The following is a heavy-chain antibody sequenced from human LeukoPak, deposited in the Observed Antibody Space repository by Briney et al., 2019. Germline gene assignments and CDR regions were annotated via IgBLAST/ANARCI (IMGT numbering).Heavy chain of an antibody. CDR2: IVVGSGNT. CDR1: GFTFTSSA. Sequence: GTSVKVSCKASGFTFTSSAMQWVRQARGQRLEWIGWIVVGSGNTNYAQKFQERVTITRDMSTSTAYMELSSLRSEDTAVYYCARGKKLTVVVPAARSARYYYYYMDVWGKGTTVTVSS. J-gene: IGHJ6*03. D-gene: IGHD2-2*01. V-gene: IGHV1-58*02. CDR3: ARGKKLTVVVPAARSARYYYYYMDV.